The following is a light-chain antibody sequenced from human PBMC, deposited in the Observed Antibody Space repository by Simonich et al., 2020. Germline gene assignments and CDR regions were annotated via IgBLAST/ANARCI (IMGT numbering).Light chain of an antibody. Sequence: QSALTQPASVSGSPGQSITISCTGTSSDVGGYNYGSWYQQHPGKAPKLKIYEGSKRPSGVSNRFSGSKSSNTASLTISGLQAEDEADYYCCSYAGSSNVVFGGGTKLTVL. V-gene: IGLV2-23*01. CDR1: SSDVGGYNY. CDR3: CSYAGSSNVV. CDR2: EGS. J-gene: IGLJ2*01.